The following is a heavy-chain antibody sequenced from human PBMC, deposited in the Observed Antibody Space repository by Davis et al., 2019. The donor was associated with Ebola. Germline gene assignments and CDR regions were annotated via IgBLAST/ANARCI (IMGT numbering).Heavy chain of an antibody. Sequence: ASVKVSCKASGYTFTSYYMHWVRQAPGQGLEWMGIINHSGGSKSYAQKFQGRVTMTRDTYTSTVYMELSSLRSEDTAVYYCAREWGIVATMPAFGYWGQGTMVTVSS. CDR1: GYTFTSYY. V-gene: IGHV1-46*01. J-gene: IGHJ4*02. CDR2: INHSGGSK. CDR3: AREWGIVATMPAFGY. D-gene: IGHD5-12*01.